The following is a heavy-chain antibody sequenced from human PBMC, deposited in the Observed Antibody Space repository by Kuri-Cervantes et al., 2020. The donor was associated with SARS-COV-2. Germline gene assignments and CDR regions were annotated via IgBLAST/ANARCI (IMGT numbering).Heavy chain of an antibody. CDR1: GFTFSSYW. J-gene: IGHJ4*01. Sequence: GESLKISCAASGFTFSSYWTHWVRQAPGKGLVWVSRINSDGSSTSYADSVKGQFTISRDNAKNTLYLQMNSLKTEDTAVYYCTTHLRFLEWFLDYWGQGTLVTVSS. CDR2: INSDGSST. CDR3: TTHLRFLEWFLDY. D-gene: IGHD3-3*01. V-gene: IGHV3-74*01.